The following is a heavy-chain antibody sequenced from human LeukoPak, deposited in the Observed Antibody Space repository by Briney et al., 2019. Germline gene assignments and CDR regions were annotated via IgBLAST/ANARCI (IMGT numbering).Heavy chain of an antibody. Sequence: GASVKVSRKASGYTFTSYYMHWVRQAPGQGLEWMGWMNPNSGNTGYAQKFQGRVTMTRNTSISTAYMELSSLRSEDTAVYYCARATDYGDFFDYWGQGTLVTVSS. V-gene: IGHV1-8*02. D-gene: IGHD4-17*01. CDR1: GYTFTSYY. J-gene: IGHJ4*02. CDR3: ARATDYGDFFDY. CDR2: MNPNSGNT.